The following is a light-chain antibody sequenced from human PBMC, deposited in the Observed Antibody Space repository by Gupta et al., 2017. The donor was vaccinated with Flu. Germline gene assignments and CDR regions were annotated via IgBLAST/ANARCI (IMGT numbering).Light chain of an antibody. V-gene: IGKV3-20*01. Sequence: GTLSLSPGGRATLSCRASRSVSSSNLAWYQQKPGQAPRLFIYGASSRATGIPDRFSGSGSGTDFTLTISRLEPEDFAVYYCQQYGSSPRTFGQGTKVEIK. CDR2: GAS. J-gene: IGKJ1*01. CDR1: RSVSSSN. CDR3: QQYGSSPRT.